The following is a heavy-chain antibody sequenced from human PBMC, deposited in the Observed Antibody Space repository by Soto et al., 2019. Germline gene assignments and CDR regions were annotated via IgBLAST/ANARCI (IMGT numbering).Heavy chain of an antibody. Sequence: QVQLVESGGGVVQPGRSLRLSGAPSGFSFSDFGMHWVRQAPGKGLEWVAAISHDGSNQYYGDSVKGRFSISRDHSNNRLYLQMNYLTVEDSTIYFCAKETRSRAVTATRVNGTDVLGQGTTVTFAS. D-gene: IGHD2-21*02. V-gene: IGHV3-30*18. J-gene: IGHJ6*02. CDR2: ISHDGSNQ. CDR1: GFSFSDFG. CDR3: AKETRSRAVTATRVNGTDV.